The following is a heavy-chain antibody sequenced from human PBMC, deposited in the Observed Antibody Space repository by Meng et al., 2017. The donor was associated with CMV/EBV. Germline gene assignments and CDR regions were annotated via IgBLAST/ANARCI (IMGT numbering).Heavy chain of an antibody. Sequence: QQLASGAVRLNPTHTPHPPWSIATVKGSRHSPTCNWISHTPQRIVECLGRTSNRSKWYNDYEVSVKRRIPINTNTTKNQLSLQMNSVTPEDQAVNYCARDPHSSSWYGWFDPWGQGTLVTVSS. D-gene: IGHD6-13*01. CDR2: TSNRSKWYN. CDR3: ARDPHSSSWYGWFDP. V-gene: IGHV6-1*01. J-gene: IGHJ5*02. CDR1: TVKGSRHSPT.